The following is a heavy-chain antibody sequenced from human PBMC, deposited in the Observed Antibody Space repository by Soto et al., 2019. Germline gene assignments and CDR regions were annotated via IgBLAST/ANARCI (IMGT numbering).Heavy chain of an antibody. D-gene: IGHD2-2*01. CDR1: GFTFSSYA. CDR3: AKDQGRYCSSNSCYQGYY. V-gene: IGHV3-23*01. J-gene: IGHJ4*02. Sequence: GGSLRLSCAASGFTFSSYAMSWVRQAPGKGLEWVSAISGSGGSTYYADSVKGRFTISRDNSKNTLYLQMNSLRAEDTAVYYCAKDQGRYCSSNSCYQGYYWGQGTLVTVSS. CDR2: ISGSGGST.